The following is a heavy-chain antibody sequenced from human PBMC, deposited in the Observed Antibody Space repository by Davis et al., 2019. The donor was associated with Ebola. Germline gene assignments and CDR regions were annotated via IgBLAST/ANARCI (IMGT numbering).Heavy chain of an antibody. D-gene: IGHD6-6*01. CDR2: MNPNSGNT. CDR3: ARAPEYTSSSWEYYFDY. V-gene: IGHV1-8*02. J-gene: IGHJ4*02. CDR1: GGTFSSYA. Sequence: AASVKVSCKASGGTFSSYAISWVRQATGQGLEWMGWMNPNSGNTGYTQKFQGRVTMTRNTSTSTAYMELSSLRSEDTAVYFCARAPEYTSSSWEYYFDYWGQGALVTVSS.